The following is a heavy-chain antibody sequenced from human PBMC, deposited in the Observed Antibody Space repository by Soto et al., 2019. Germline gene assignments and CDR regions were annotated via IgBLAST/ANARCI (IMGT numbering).Heavy chain of an antibody. J-gene: IGHJ6*02. CDR2: MYYSGST. CDR3: AADTVTLYYYYYGMDV. D-gene: IGHD4-17*01. V-gene: IGHV4-39*01. CDR1: GGSISSSTYY. Sequence: SETLSLTCTVSGGSISSSTYYWGWIRQPPGKGLEWIGSMYYSGSTYYNTSLKSRVTISVDTSKNQFSLKLSSVTAADTAVYYCAADTVTLYYYYYGMDVWGQGTTVT.